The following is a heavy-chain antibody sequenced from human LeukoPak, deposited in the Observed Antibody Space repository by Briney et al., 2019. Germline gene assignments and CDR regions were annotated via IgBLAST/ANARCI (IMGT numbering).Heavy chain of an antibody. J-gene: IGHJ4*02. CDR1: GGSLNSYY. CDR3: ARSYCSSTSCYDYFDY. CDR2: IYYSGST. D-gene: IGHD2-2*01. V-gene: IGHV4-59*01. Sequence: PSETLSLTCAVSGGSLNSYYWSWIRQPPGKGLEWIGYIYYSGSTNYNPSLKSRVTISVDTSKNQFSLKLSSVTAADTAVYYCARSYCSSTSCYDYFDYWGQGTLVTVSS.